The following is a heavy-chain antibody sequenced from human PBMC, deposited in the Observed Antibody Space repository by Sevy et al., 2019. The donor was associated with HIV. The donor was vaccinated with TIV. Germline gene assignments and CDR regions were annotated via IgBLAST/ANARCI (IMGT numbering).Heavy chain of an antibody. CDR3: ANRPRYSSGWYSH. J-gene: IGHJ4*02. CDR1: GFTFSSYG. CDR2: ISYDGSNK. Sequence: GGSLKLSCAASGFTFSSYGMHWVRQAPGKGLEWVAVISYDGSNKYNADSVKGRFTISRDNSKNTLYLQMNSLRAEDTAVYYCANRPRYSSGWYSHWGQGTLVTVSS. V-gene: IGHV3-30*18. D-gene: IGHD6-19*01.